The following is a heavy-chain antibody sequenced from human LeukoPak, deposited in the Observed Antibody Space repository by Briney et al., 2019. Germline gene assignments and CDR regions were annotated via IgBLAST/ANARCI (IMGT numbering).Heavy chain of an antibody. CDR2: IFTSGNT. V-gene: IGHV4-4*02. CDR1: GGSISSSNW. Sequence: SGTLSLTCAVSGGSISSSNWWSWVRQPAGKGLEWIGRIFTSGNTSYNPSLKSRVTMSVDTSKNQFSLKLSSVTAADTAVYYCASTVGELWFLDIWGQGTMVTVSS. CDR3: ASTVGELWFLDI. D-gene: IGHD3-10*01. J-gene: IGHJ3*02.